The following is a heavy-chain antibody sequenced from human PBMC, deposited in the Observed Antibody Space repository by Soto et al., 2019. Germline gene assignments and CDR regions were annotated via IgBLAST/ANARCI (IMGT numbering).Heavy chain of an antibody. V-gene: IGHV4-61*01. Sequence: ETLSLTCTVSGGSVSSGTYYWSWIRQPPGKGLEWIGYIYYSGSTNSGSTDYNPSFKSRVTISVDTSRNQFSLKLSSVTAADTAVYYCARVNYCSSNNCYWFDYWGQGTLVTVSS. CDR3: ARVNYCSSNNCYWFDY. D-gene: IGHD2-2*01. CDR2: IYYSGST. CDR1: GGSVSSGTYY. J-gene: IGHJ4*02.